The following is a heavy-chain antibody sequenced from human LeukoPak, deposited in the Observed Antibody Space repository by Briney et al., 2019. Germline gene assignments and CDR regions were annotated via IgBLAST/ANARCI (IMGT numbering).Heavy chain of an antibody. V-gene: IGHV3-11*06. CDR1: GFTFSDYY. J-gene: IGHJ6*02. Sequence: GGSLRLSCAASGFTFSDYYMSWIRRAPGKGLEWVSYISSSSSYTNYADSVKGRFTISRDNAKNSLYLQMNSLRAEDTAVYYCARDLSPVVYYYYGMDVWGQGTTVTVSS. CDR2: ISSSSSYT. D-gene: IGHD2-21*01. CDR3: ARDLSPVVYYYYGMDV.